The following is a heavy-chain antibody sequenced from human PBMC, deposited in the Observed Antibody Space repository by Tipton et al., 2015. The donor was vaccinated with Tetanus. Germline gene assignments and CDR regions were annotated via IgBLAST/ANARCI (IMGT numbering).Heavy chain of an antibody. CDR1: GFAISNYY. Sequence: TLSLTCSVSGFAISNYYWSWIRQPPGKGLEWIGYMFYSGTTKYNPSLKSRVAISVDRSKNEFSLQLRSVTAADTAVYYCAVRDSSPWGFDTWGPGAMVTVTS. CDR2: MFYSGTT. D-gene: IGHD6-6*01. V-gene: IGHV4-59*03. CDR3: AVRDSSPWGFDT. J-gene: IGHJ5*02.